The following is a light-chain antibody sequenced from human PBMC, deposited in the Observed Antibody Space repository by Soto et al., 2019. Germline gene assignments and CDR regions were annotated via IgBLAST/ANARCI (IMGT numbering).Light chain of an antibody. CDR2: DAS. V-gene: IGKV3-11*01. J-gene: IGKJ4*01. Sequence: EIVLTQSPATLSLSPGERATLSCRASQSVSSYLAWYQQKPGQAPRLLIYDASNRATGIPARFSGSGSGTDFPLPISRLKPEDFAVYYCQQLTNWPLTFGGGTRVDIK. CDR3: QQLTNWPLT. CDR1: QSVSSY.